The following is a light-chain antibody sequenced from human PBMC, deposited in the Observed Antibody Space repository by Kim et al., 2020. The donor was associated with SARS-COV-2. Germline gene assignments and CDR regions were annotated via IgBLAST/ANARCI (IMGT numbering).Light chain of an antibody. J-gene: IGLJ2*01. Sequence: QSALTQAPSASGTPGQRVTISCSGSTSNIGRNSVNWYRQLPGTAPKLLMYSRNERPSGVPDRFSGSKSGTSASLAISGLQSEDEADYYCAAWDDSLQGVVFGGGTQLTVL. CDR2: SRN. V-gene: IGLV1-44*01. CDR3: AAWDDSLQGVV. CDR1: TSNIGRNS.